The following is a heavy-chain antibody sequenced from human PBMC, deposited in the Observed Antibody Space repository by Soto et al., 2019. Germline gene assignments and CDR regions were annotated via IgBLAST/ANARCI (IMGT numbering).Heavy chain of an antibody. Sequence: ASVKVSCKASGYTFTSYYMHWVRQAPGQGLEWMGIINPSGGSTSYAQKFQGRVTMTRDTSTSTVYMELSSLRSEDTAVYYCASGGIAAAGAFYYYYYYGMDVWGQGTTVTVSS. J-gene: IGHJ6*02. CDR3: ASGGIAAAGAFYYYYYYGMDV. V-gene: IGHV1-46*01. CDR1: GYTFTSYY. D-gene: IGHD6-13*01. CDR2: INPSGGST.